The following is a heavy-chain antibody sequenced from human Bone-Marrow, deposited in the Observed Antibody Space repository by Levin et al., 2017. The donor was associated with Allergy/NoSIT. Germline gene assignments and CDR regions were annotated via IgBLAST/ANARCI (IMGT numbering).Heavy chain of an antibody. CDR1: GESVSSSSAA. D-gene: IGHD3-10*01. Sequence: SQTLSLTCAISGESVSSSSAAWNWIRYSPSRGLEWLGRTYQTSSWYTDYAVSVESRITISADTSKNQFSLHLNSVTHEDTAVDYCARDLQGAVRWFDPWGQGTLVTVSS. CDR3: ARDLQGAVRWFDP. V-gene: IGHV6-1*01. CDR2: TYQTSSWYT. J-gene: IGHJ5*02.